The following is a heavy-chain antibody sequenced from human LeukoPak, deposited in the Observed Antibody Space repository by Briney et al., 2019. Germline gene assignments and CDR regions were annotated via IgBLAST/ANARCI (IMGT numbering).Heavy chain of an antibody. CDR2: ISRSSSYI. Sequence: GGSLRLSCAASGFIFNSYGMNWVRQAPGKGLEWVSSISRSSSYIYYADSVKGRFTISRDNANNSLYLQMNDLRAEDTAVYYCARELIIVDPFIDYWGQGTLVTVSS. J-gene: IGHJ4*02. CDR3: ARELIIVDPFIDY. D-gene: IGHD2/OR15-2a*01. V-gene: IGHV3-21*01. CDR1: GFIFNSYG.